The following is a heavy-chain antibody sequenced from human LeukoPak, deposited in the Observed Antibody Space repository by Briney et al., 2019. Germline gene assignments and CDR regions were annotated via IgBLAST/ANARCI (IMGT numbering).Heavy chain of an antibody. CDR3: ARSVGSGRFDY. J-gene: IGHJ4*02. CDR2: ISYDGSNK. D-gene: IGHD6-19*01. V-gene: IGHV3-30*04. Sequence: GGSLRLSCAASGFTFSSYAMHWVRQAPGKGLEWVAVISYDGSNKYYADSVKGRFTISRDNSKNTLYLQMNSLRAEDTAVYYCARSVGSGRFDYWGQGTLVTVSS. CDR1: GFTFSSYA.